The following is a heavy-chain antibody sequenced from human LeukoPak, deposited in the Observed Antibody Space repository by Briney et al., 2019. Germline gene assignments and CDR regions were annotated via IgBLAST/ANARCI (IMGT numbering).Heavy chain of an antibody. V-gene: IGHV1-46*01. CDR2: INPSGSST. Sequence: ASVKVSCKASGYAFTRHYMHWVRQAPGQGLEWMGLINPSGSSTIYAQKFQGRVTMTRDMSTSTAYMELSSLRSEDTALYYCAKGSSLAVAGTMGYYSYYYMDVWGKGTTVTISS. CDR1: GYAFTRHY. CDR3: AKGSSLAVAGTMGYYSYYYMDV. J-gene: IGHJ6*03. D-gene: IGHD6-19*01.